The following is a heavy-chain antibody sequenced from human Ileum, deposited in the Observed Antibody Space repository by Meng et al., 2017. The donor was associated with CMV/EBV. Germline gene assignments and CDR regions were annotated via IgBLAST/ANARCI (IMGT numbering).Heavy chain of an antibody. D-gene: IGHD2-15*01. CDR2: INPHSGGA. J-gene: IGHJ5*02. V-gene: IGHV1-2*02. CDR1: GYKFTDYY. CDR3: ARSEYCRDGSCYRVDP. Sequence: GYKFTDYYMHWVRPDPGQGLEWMAWINPHSGGAISARRFQGRVTLTADTSISTAYMELNRLTSDDTAVYYCARSEYCRDGSCYRVDPWGQGTLVTVSS.